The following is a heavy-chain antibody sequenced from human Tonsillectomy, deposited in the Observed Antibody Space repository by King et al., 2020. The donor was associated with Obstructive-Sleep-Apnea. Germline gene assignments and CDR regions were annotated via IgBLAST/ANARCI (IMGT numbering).Heavy chain of an antibody. CDR3: AHNQLVARLSPPYNWFDP. CDR1: GFSLTTSGVG. D-gene: IGHD2-2*01. J-gene: IGHJ5*02. CDR2: IYWDDDK. Sequence: ITLQESGPTLVKPTQTLTLTCTFSGFSLTTSGVGVGWIRQPPGKALEWLALIYWDDDKRYSPSLESRLTITKDTSKNQVVLTMTNMDPVDTATYYCAHNQLVARLSPPYNWFDPWGQGTLVPVSS. V-gene: IGHV2-5*02.